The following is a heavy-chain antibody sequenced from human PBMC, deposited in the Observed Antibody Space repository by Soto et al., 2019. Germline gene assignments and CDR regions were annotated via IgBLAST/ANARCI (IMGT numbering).Heavy chain of an antibody. CDR1: GGSISSDNC. J-gene: IGHJ5*02. D-gene: IGHD1-1*01. CDR2: IYHGGTI. Sequence: SETLSLTSAVSGGSISSDNCWTWVRQPPGKGLEWIGDIYHGGTINYNPSLKSRASISVDKSKKYFSLKLTFVTAADTAMYYCTRAKLNWHEPWGQGTLGIFAS. V-gene: IGHV4-4*02. CDR3: TRAKLNWHEP.